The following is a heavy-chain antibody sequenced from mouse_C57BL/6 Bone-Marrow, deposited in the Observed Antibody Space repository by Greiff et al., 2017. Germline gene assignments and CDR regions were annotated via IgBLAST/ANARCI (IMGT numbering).Heavy chain of an antibody. CDR1: GYTFTSYW. CDR2: IDPSDSYT. CDR3: ARESNYGSSYDFDY. Sequence: QVQLKQPGAELVMPGASVKLSCKASGYTFTSYWMHWVKQRPGQGLEWIGEIDPSDSYTNYNQKFKGKSTLTVDKSSSTAYMQLSSLTSDDSAVYYCARESNYGSSYDFDYWGQGTTLTVSS. V-gene: IGHV1-69*01. J-gene: IGHJ2*01. D-gene: IGHD1-1*01.